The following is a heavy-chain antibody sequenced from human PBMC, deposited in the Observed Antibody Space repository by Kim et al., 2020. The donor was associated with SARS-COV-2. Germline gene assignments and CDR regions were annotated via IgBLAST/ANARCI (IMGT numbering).Heavy chain of an antibody. CDR2: IINDGMTT. D-gene: IGHD3-10*01. V-gene: IGHV3-74*01. CDR1: GFTNSRYW. J-gene: IGHJ4*02. CDR3: ARGGERGLDY. Sequence: GGSLRLSCAASGFTNSRYWMHWVRRAPGKGLVWVSHIINDGMTTNYADVVKGRFTMSRDTAKNTLILQMNSLRADDTAVYYCARGGERGLDYWGQGTLVT.